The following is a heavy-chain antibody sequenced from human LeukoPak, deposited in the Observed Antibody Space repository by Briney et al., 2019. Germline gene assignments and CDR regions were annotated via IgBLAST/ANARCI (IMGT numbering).Heavy chain of an antibody. V-gene: IGHV3-66*01. Sequence: GGSLTLSCAVSGFTVSSNYMSWVRQAPGKGLEWVAVMYSGGGTYYADSVKGRFTIPRDNSKNTVYLQMNSLRVEATAVYYCARSRGTFFPHDYWGQGTLVTVTS. J-gene: IGHJ4*02. CDR3: ARSRGTFFPHDY. CDR1: GFTVSSNY. D-gene: IGHD3-10*01. CDR2: MYSGGGT.